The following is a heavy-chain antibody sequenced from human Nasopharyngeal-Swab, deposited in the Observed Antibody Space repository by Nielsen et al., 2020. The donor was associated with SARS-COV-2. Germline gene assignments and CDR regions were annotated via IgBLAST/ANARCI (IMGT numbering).Heavy chain of an antibody. J-gene: IGHJ6*03. CDR1: GFPFLSYS. CDR3: AREGFCTNGVCGRYMDV. V-gene: IGHV3-48*01. Sequence: GGPLRPPCAPSGFPFLSYSLNWVPQAPGKGLEWFSYISSSRSTIYYPDSGKGRFTIPRDNAKNSLYLQMNSLRAEDTAVYYCAREGFCTNGVCGRYMDVWGKGTTVTVSS. D-gene: IGHD2-8*01. CDR2: ISSSRSTI.